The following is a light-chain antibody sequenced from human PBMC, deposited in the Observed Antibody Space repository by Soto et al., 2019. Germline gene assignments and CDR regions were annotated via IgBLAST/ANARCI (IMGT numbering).Light chain of an antibody. J-gene: IGKJ3*01. CDR2: WAS. Sequence: DIVMTQSPDSLAVSLGERATINCKSSQSVLYSSNNKNYLAWYQQKPGQPPKLLIYWASTRESGVPDRFSGSGSGTDFTLTISSLQAEDVAVYYCQQDYSSLLFGPGTKVDIK. CDR1: QSVLYSSNNKNY. V-gene: IGKV4-1*01. CDR3: QQDYSSLL.